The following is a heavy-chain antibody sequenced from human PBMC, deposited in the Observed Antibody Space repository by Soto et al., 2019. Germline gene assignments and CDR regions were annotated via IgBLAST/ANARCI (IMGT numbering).Heavy chain of an antibody. CDR2: IGSSSSYT. J-gene: IGHJ3*02. V-gene: IGHV3-21*05. Sequence: GGSLRLSCAASGFTFSSYSMNWVRQAPGKGLEWVSYIGSSSSYTNYADSVKGRFTISRDNAKNSLYLQMNSLRAEDTAVYYCARDADILTGSDAFDIWGQGTMVTVSS. CDR1: GFTFSSYS. D-gene: IGHD3-9*01. CDR3: ARDADILTGSDAFDI.